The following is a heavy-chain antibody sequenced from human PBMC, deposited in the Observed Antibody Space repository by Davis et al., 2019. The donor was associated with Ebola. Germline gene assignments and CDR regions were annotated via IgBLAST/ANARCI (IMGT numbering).Heavy chain of an antibody. Sequence: GESLKISCAASGFTFSSYWMSWVRQAPGKGLEWVANINQDGSEKYYVDSVKGRFTISRDNAKHSLYLQMNSLRAEDTAVYYCARGGYGSGSYPVYYYYGMDVWGQGTTVTVSS. CDR3: ARGGYGSGSYPVYYYYGMDV. V-gene: IGHV3-7*01. CDR2: INQDGSEK. D-gene: IGHD3-10*01. J-gene: IGHJ6*02. CDR1: GFTFSSYW.